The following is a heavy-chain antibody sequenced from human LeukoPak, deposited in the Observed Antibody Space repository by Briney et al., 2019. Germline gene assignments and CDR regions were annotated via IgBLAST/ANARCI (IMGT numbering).Heavy chain of an antibody. Sequence: PGGSLRLSCAASGFTFSSYAMHWVRQAPGKGLEWVAVISYDGSNKYYADSVKGRFTISRDNSKNTLYLQMNSLRAEDTAVYYCAREVGYYDSSGYYFGYWGQGTLVTVSS. D-gene: IGHD3-22*01. CDR1: GFTFSSYA. V-gene: IGHV3-30-3*01. J-gene: IGHJ4*02. CDR2: ISYDGSNK. CDR3: AREVGYYDSSGYYFGY.